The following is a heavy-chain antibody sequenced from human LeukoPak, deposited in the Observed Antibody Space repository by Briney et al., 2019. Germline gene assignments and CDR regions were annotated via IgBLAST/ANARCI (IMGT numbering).Heavy chain of an antibody. J-gene: IGHJ4*02. V-gene: IGHV3-23*01. CDR3: AKAMIVVVTIPFDY. Sequence: GGSLRLSCAASGFTFSSYAMSWVRQAPGKGLEWVSAISGSGGSTYYADSAKGRFTISRDNSKNTLYLQMNSLRAEDTAVYYCAKAMIVVVTIPFDYWGQGTLVTVSS. CDR1: GFTFSSYA. CDR2: ISGSGGST. D-gene: IGHD3-22*01.